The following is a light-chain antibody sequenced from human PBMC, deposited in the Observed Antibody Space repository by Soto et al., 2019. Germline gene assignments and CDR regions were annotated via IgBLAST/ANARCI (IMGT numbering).Light chain of an antibody. V-gene: IGLV4-69*01. J-gene: IGLJ2*01. CDR3: QTWGTGIRV. Sequence: QLVLTQSPSASASLGASVKLTCTLSSGHNTYAIAWHQQQPEKGPRYLMKVNNDGSHNKGDGIPDRFSGSSSGAERYLTISSLQSEDEAVYYCQTWGTGIRVFGGGTKLTVL. CDR2: VNNDGSH. CDR1: SGHNTYA.